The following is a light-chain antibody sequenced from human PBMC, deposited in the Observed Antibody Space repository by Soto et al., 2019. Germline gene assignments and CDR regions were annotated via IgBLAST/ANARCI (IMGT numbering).Light chain of an antibody. J-gene: IGKJ2*01. Sequence: EIVVTQSPGTLSLSPGERATLSCRASQSVSSSYLAWYQQKPGQAPRLLIYGASGRATGIPDRFSGSGSGTDFTLTISRLEPEDFAVYYCQQYGSSPRVYTFGQGTKLEIK. CDR1: QSVSSSY. CDR2: GAS. V-gene: IGKV3-20*01. CDR3: QQYGSSPRVYT.